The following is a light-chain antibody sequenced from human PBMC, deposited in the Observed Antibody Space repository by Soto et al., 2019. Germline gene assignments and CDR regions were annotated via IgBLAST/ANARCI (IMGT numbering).Light chain of an antibody. CDR2: DVS. Sequence: QSALTQPASVSGSPGQSITISCTGTSSDVGGYNYVSWYQQHPGKAPKLMIYDVSNRPSGVSNRFSGSKSGNTASLTISGLQAEDEADYYCTSYTSIIPYVFGTGTKVTV. CDR3: TSYTSIIPYV. CDR1: SSDVGGYNY. J-gene: IGLJ1*01. V-gene: IGLV2-14*01.